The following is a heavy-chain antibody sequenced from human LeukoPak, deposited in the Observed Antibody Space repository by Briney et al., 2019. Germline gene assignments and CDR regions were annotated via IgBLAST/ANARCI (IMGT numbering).Heavy chain of an antibody. V-gene: IGHV3-21*01. Sequence: GGSLRLSCAASGFTFSSYSMNWVRQAPGKGLEWVSSISSSSSYIYYADSVKGRFTISRDNAKNSLYLQMNSLRAEDTAVYCCARGPGSGSYYTVDYWGQGTLVTVSS. CDR1: GFTFSSYS. D-gene: IGHD3-10*01. CDR3: ARGPGSGSYYTVDY. CDR2: ISSSSSYI. J-gene: IGHJ4*02.